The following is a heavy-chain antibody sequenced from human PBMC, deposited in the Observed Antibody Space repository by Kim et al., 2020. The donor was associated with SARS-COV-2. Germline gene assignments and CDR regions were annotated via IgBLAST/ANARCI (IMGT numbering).Heavy chain of an antibody. CDR1: GFTFSGYA. CDR2: ISDKGDST. D-gene: IGHD3-10*01. V-gene: IGHV3-23*01. J-gene: IGHJ5*02. Sequence: GGSLRLSCAASGFTFSGYAMSWVRQSPGKGLEWISAISDKGDSTFFADSVRGRFTVSRDNSKNTLYLQLSSLRGEDTAIYYCAKAFGGSGSPRGLLWFDPWGQGTLVTVSS. CDR3: AKAFGGSGSPRGLLWFDP.